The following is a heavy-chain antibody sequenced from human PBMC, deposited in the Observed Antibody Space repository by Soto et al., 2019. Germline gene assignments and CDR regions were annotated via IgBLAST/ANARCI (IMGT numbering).Heavy chain of an antibody. CDR2: IYWDDDK. V-gene: IGHV2-5*02. Sequence: QITLKESGPTLVKPTQTLTLTCTFSGFSLSTSGVGVGWIRQPPGKALEWLALIYWDDDKRYSPSLKSRLTITKDTSKHQVVLTMTNMDPVDTATYYCAHRKEEYYYGSGTKSGWFDPWGQGTLVTVSS. CDR3: AHRKEEYYYGSGTKSGWFDP. J-gene: IGHJ5*02. D-gene: IGHD3-10*01. CDR1: GFSLSTSGVG.